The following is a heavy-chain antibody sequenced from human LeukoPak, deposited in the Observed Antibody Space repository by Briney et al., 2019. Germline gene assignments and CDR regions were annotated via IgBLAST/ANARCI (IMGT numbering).Heavy chain of an antibody. CDR1: GDSITSGGYS. CDR2: IHDSGST. Sequence: PSETLSLTCAVSGDSITSGGYSWSWIRQTPGKGLEWTAYIHDSGSTYNNPSLKSRLSISIDTSKNQFSLKLSSVTAADTAVYYCARESKGGLITMVREVKTSWGQGTLVTVSS. J-gene: IGHJ4*02. V-gene: IGHV4-30-4*07. D-gene: IGHD3-10*01. CDR3: ARESKGGLITMVREVKTS.